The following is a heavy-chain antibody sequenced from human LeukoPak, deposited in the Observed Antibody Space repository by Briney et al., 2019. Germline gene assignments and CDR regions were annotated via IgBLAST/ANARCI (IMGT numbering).Heavy chain of an antibody. Sequence: ASVKVSCTASAYTFTGYYMHWGRQAPGQGLEWMGWINPDSGGTNYAQKFQGRVTMTRDTSISTAYMEVSRLRSDDTAVYYCAREGSGWCGNFDWGAQRTLVTVSS. CDR1: AYTFTGYY. CDR3: AREGSGWCGNFDW. CDR2: INPDSGGT. J-gene: IGHJ4*02. D-gene: IGHD6-19*01. V-gene: IGHV1-2*02.